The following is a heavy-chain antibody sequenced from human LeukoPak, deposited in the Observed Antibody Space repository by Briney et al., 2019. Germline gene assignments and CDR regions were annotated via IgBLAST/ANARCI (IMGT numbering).Heavy chain of an antibody. V-gene: IGHV4-38-2*01. D-gene: IGHD3-9*01. J-gene: IGHJ4*02. CDR3: ASLRHFDWLFLLDY. Sequence: SETLSLTCAVSGYSISSGYYWGWIRQPPGKGLEWSGSIYHSGSTYYNPSLKSRVTISVDTSKNQFSLKLSSVTAADTAVYYCASLRHFDWLFLLDYWGQGTLVTVSS. CDR2: IYHSGST. CDR1: GYSISSGYY.